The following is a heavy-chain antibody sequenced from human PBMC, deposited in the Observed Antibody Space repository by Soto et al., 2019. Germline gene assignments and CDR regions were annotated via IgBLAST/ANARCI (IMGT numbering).Heavy chain of an antibody. J-gene: IGHJ4*02. CDR1: GGSISSSSYS. CDR2: IYYSGTT. V-gene: IGHV4-39*01. D-gene: IGHD3-10*01. Sequence: SETLSLTFTVSGGSISSSSYSWGWIRQPPGKGLEWIGTIYYSGTTNYNPSLKSRVTISVDTSQNQFSLKLNSLTAADTAVYDCASLLGIKFDYWGQGALV. CDR3: ASLLGIKFDY.